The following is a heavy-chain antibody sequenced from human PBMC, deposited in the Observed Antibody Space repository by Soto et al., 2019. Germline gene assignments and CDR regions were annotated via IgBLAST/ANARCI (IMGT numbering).Heavy chain of an antibody. J-gene: IGHJ6*02. Sequence: QVQLQESGPGLVKPSQTLSLTCTVSGGSISSGGYYWSWIRQHPGKGLEWIGYIYYSGSTYYNPSLNSRVPISVDTAKNQYSLQLSPVTAADTAVYYCARAHGSWYPRYYYYGMDVWGQGTTVTVSS. CDR1: GGSISSGGYY. V-gene: IGHV4-31*03. D-gene: IGHD6-13*01. CDR3: ARAHGSWYPRYYYYGMDV. CDR2: IYYSGST.